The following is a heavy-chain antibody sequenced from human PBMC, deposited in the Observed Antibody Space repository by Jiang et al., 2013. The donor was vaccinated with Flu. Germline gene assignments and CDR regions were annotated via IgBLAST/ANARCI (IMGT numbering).Heavy chain of an antibody. Sequence: KPTQTLTLTCTFSGFSLSTSGMCVSWIRQPHGKALEWLARIDWDDDKYYSTSLKTRLTISKDTSKNQVVLTMTNMDPVDTATYYCARIQGTRGSSGWYYFDYWGQGTLVTVSS. J-gene: IGHJ4*02. CDR3: ARIQGTRGSSGWYYFDY. CDR1: GFSLSTSGMC. V-gene: IGHV2-70*11. D-gene: IGHD6-19*01. CDR2: IDWDDDK.